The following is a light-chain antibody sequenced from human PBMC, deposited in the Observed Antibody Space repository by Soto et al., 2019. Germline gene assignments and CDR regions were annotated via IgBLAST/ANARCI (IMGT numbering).Light chain of an antibody. CDR3: QRYGRPRP. J-gene: IGKJ1*01. V-gene: IGKV3-20*01. CDR1: QSVSSRY. Sequence: ESVLTQSPGTLSLSPGERATLACRASQSVSSRYLAWYEQKPGHAPRLIIYGAYSRATGIPDSFSGSGSGTAITLNISRQENEVSVVYSCQRYGRPRPFGQGTKLEIK. CDR2: GAY.